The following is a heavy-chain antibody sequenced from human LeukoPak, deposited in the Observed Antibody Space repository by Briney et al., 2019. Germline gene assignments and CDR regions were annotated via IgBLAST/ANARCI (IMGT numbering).Heavy chain of an antibody. CDR3: ARTPVVPAAISYYYYMDV. V-gene: IGHV1-8*03. CDR2: MNPNSGNT. D-gene: IGHD2-2*01. CDR1: GYTFTSYD. Sequence: ASVKVSCKASGYTFTSYDINWVRQATGQGLEWMGWMNPNSGNTGYAQKFQGRVTITRNTSISTAYMELSSLRSEDTAVYYCARTPVVPAAISYYYYMDVWGKGTTVTVSS. J-gene: IGHJ6*03.